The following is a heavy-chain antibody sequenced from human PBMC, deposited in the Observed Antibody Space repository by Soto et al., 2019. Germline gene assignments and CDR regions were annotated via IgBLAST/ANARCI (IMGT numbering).Heavy chain of an antibody. Sequence: EVQLLESGGGLVQPGGSLRLSCAASGFTFSSYALSWVRQAPGKGLEWVSTITTSGGNTYYADSVKGQFTISRDNSKNTLYLQMNSLRAEDTAVYYCAGRYCTNGVCYTNYYYYMDVWGKGTTVTVSS. D-gene: IGHD2-8*01. J-gene: IGHJ6*03. CDR3: AGRYCTNGVCYTNYYYYMDV. CDR2: ITTSGGNT. CDR1: GFTFSSYA. V-gene: IGHV3-23*01.